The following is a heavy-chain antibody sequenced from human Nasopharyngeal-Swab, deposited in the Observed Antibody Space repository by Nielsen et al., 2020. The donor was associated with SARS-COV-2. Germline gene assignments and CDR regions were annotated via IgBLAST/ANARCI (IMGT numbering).Heavy chain of an antibody. J-gene: IGHJ4*02. CDR1: GFTFSSYS. CDR3: ARPGYSSSLRRGSFDY. D-gene: IGHD6-13*01. Sequence: GESLKISCAASGFTFSSYSMNWVRQAPGKGLEWVSYISSSSSTIYYADSVKGRFTISRDNAKNSLYLQMNSLRAEDTAVYYCARPGYSSSLRRGSFDYWGQGTLVTVSS. CDR2: ISSSSSTI. V-gene: IGHV3-48*04.